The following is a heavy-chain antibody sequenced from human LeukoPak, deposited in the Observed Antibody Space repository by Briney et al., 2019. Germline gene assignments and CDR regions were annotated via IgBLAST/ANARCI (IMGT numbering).Heavy chain of an antibody. CDR2: IYYSGST. Sequence: SETLSLTCTVSGGSISSSSYYWSWIRQPPGKGLEWIGYIYYSGSTNYNPSLKSRVTISVDTSKNQFSLKLSSVTAADTAVYYCARFVAYSSSWSPLDYWGQGTLVTVSS. V-gene: IGHV4-61*01. J-gene: IGHJ4*02. CDR3: ARFVAYSSSWSPLDY. D-gene: IGHD6-13*01. CDR1: GGSISSSSYY.